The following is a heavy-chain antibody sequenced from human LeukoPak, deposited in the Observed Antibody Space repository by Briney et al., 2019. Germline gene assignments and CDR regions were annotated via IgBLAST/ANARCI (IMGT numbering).Heavy chain of an antibody. D-gene: IGHD3-10*01. J-gene: IGHJ4*02. V-gene: IGHV3-48*04. Sequence: GGSLRLSCSASGFTFSAYTMNWVRQAPGQGLEWVSYISSGSSSVYYADSVKGRFTISRDNAKNSLYLQMNSLRAEDTAVYYCARDIIPFTMVRGVPGYWGQGTLVTVSS. CDR1: GFTFSAYT. CDR3: ARDIIPFTMVRGVPGY. CDR2: ISSGSSSV.